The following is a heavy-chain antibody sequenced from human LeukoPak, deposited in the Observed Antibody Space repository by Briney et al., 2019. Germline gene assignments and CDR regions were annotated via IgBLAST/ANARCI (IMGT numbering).Heavy chain of an antibody. Sequence: ASVKVSCKASGYTFTSYGISWVRQAPGQGLEWMGWISAYNDNTNYAQKLQGRVTMTTDTSTSTAYMELSRLRSDDTAVYYCAREQGYDFSTADLDYWGQGTLVTVSS. J-gene: IGHJ4*02. CDR3: AREQGYDFSTADLDY. V-gene: IGHV1-18*01. CDR2: ISAYNDNT. CDR1: GYTFTSYG. D-gene: IGHD5-12*01.